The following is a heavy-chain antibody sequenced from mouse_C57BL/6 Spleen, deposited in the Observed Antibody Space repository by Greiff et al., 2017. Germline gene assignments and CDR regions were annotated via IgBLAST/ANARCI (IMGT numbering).Heavy chain of an antibody. CDR3: ARFRGNDYGGFAY. CDR2: IYPSDSET. Sequence: VQLQQPGAELVRPGSSVKLSCKASGYTFTSYWMDWVKQRPGQGLEWIGNIYPSDSETHYNQKFKDKATLTVDKSSSTAYMQLSSLTSEDSAVYYCARFRGNDYGGFAYWGQGTLVTVSA. D-gene: IGHD2-4*01. V-gene: IGHV1-61*01. CDR1: GYTFTSYW. J-gene: IGHJ3*01.